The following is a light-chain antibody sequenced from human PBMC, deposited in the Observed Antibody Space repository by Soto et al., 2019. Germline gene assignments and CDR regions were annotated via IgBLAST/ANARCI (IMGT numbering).Light chain of an antibody. CDR2: EDN. Sequence: NFMLTQPHSVSESPGKTVTISCTRSSGTITSNSVQWYQQRPGSAPTTVISEDNQRPSGVPDRFSGSIDTSSNSASLTRSGLKTEDEADYYCQSYDDNNHVVFGGGTKLTVL. J-gene: IGLJ2*01. CDR3: QSYDDNNHVV. CDR1: SGTITSNS. V-gene: IGLV6-57*03.